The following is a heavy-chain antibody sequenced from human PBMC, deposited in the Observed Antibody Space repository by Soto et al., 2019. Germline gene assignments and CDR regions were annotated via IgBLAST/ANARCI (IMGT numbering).Heavy chain of an antibody. J-gene: IGHJ4*02. CDR3: ARRREDILTGPFDY. D-gene: IGHD3-9*01. CDR2: IDPSDSYT. CDR1: GYSFTSYW. V-gene: IGHV5-10-1*01. Sequence: GESLKISCKGSGYSFTSYWISWVRQMPGKGLEWMGRIDPSDSYTNYIPSFQGHVTISADKSISTAYLQWSSLKASDTAMYYWARRREDILTGPFDYWGQGTRVTVSS.